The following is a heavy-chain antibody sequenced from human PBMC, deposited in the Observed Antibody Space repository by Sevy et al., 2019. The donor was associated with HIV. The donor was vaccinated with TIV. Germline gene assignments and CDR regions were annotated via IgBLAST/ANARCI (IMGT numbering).Heavy chain of an antibody. CDR3: ARDRSGSYSTPFDY. Sequence: GGCLRLSCAASGFTFSSYSMNWVRQAPGKGLEWVSSISSSSSYIYYADSVKGRFTISRDNAKNSLYLQMNSLRAEDTAVYYCARDRSGSYSTPFDYWGQGTLVTVSS. V-gene: IGHV3-21*01. D-gene: IGHD1-26*01. CDR2: ISSSSSYI. CDR1: GFTFSSYS. J-gene: IGHJ4*02.